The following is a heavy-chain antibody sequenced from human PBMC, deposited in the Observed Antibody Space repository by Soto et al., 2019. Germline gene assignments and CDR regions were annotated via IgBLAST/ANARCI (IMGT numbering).Heavy chain of an antibody. CDR1: GYTFTGYY. CDR2: INPNSGGT. Sequence: GXSVKVSCKASGYTFTGYYMHWVRQAPGQGLEWMGWINPNSGGTNYAQKFQGRVTMTRDTSISTAYMELSRLRSDDTAVYYFARDSNGYVWGSYLGYYFDYWGQGTLVTASS. V-gene: IGHV1-2*02. CDR3: ARDSNGYVWGSYLGYYFDY. J-gene: IGHJ4*02. D-gene: IGHD3-16*02.